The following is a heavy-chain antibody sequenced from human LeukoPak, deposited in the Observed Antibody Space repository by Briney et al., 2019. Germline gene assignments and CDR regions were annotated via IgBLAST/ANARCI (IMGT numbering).Heavy chain of an antibody. J-gene: IGHJ4*02. CDR2: IRIDSGNK. CDR3: ARDHNYAFDN. V-gene: IGHV3-48*01. Sequence: GGSLRLSCTASGFTFIEYSMNWVRQAPGKGLEWISYIRIDSGNKKYEDSVRGRFTISADKAKNSLYLQMNSLRVDDTAVYYCARDHNYAFDNWGQGTLVSVAS. CDR1: GFTFIEYS. D-gene: IGHD1-1*01.